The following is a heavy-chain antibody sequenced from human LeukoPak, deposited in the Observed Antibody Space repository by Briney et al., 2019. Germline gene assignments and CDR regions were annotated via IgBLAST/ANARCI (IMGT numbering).Heavy chain of an antibody. CDR2: ISSSGSTI. D-gene: IGHD3-10*01. CDR1: GFTFSSYE. V-gene: IGHV3-48*03. J-gene: IGHJ3*02. Sequence: GGSLRLSCAASGFTFSSYEMNWDRQAPGKGLEWVSYISSSGSTIYYADSVKGRFTISRDNAKNSLYLQMNSLRAEDTAVYYCARVRGEAFDIWGQGTMVTVSS. CDR3: ARVRGEAFDI.